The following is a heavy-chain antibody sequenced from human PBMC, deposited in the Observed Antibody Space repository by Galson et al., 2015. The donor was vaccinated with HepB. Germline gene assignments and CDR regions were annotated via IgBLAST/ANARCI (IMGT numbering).Heavy chain of an antibody. Sequence: SLRLSCAASGFTFSSYWMSWVRQAPGKGLEWVANIKQDGSEKYYVDSVKGRFTISRDNAKNSLYLQMNSLRAEDTAVYYCAREDYSSRKTDAFDIWGQGTMVTVSS. J-gene: IGHJ3*02. D-gene: IGHD6-13*01. V-gene: IGHV3-7*03. CDR2: IKQDGSEK. CDR3: AREDYSSRKTDAFDI. CDR1: GFTFSSYW.